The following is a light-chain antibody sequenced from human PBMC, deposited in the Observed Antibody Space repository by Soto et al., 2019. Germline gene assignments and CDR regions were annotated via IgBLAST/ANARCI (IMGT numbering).Light chain of an antibody. CDR1: QSVRTN. CDR3: QQYNDWPGT. CDR2: GAS. J-gene: IGKJ2*01. Sequence: EIVMTQSPGTLSVFPGERATLPCRASQSVRTNLAWYQQKPGQAPRLLIYGASTRAPGIPARFSGSGAGTELTLTISSLQSEDFAVYYCQQYNDWPGTFGQGTTLEVK. V-gene: IGKV3-15*01.